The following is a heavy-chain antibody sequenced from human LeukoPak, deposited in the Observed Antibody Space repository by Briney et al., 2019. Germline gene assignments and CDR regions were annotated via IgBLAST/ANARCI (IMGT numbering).Heavy chain of an antibody. Sequence: ASPKVSCKHPRGTCSSSTLSWVRHAPGQRLEWMGRAIRGLGIANYDQKFQGRVTITAEKSTSTAYMELSSLICEDTAVYYCARDVFFDRSGYDYWGQGTLVIVSS. CDR3: ARDVFFDRSGYDY. V-gene: IGHV1-69*04. CDR2: AIRGLGIA. J-gene: IGHJ4*02. D-gene: IGHD3-22*01. CDR1: RGTCSSST.